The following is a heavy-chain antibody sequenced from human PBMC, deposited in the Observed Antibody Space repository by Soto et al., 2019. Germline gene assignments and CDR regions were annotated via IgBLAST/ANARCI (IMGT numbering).Heavy chain of an antibody. D-gene: IGHD3-3*01. Sequence: QVQLVQSGAEVKKPGASVKVSCKASGYTFTGYYMHWVRQAPGQGLEWMGWINANSDGTNYEQKFQGWVTMTRDTSISTAYMELSRLRSDDTAVYYCARAPHFWSGYSGGYGMDVWGQGTTVTVSS. CDR1: GYTFTGYY. J-gene: IGHJ6*02. CDR2: INANSDGT. CDR3: ARAPHFWSGYSGGYGMDV. V-gene: IGHV1-2*04.